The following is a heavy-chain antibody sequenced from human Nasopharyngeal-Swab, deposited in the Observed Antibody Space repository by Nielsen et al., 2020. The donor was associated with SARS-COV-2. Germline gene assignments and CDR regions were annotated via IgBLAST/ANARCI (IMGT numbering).Heavy chain of an antibody. D-gene: IGHD2-2*01. Sequence: SETLSLTCTVSGASISSSAYYWGWIRQPPEKGLEWIGIVYYGGSTYYNPSLKSRLTISVDTSKNQFSLELRSVTAADTSVYYCARHATGQVVPAADNHFDYWGQGTLVTVSS. V-gene: IGHV4-39*01. CDR1: GASISSSAYY. J-gene: IGHJ4*02. CDR3: ARHATGQVVPAADNHFDY. CDR2: VYYGGST.